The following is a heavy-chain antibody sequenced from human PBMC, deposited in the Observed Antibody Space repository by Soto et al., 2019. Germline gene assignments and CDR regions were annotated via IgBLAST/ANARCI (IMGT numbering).Heavy chain of an antibody. CDR2: IRSKAYGGTT. J-gene: IGHJ4*02. CDR3: TSSVIAVAGQTDY. D-gene: IGHD6-19*01. CDR1: GFTFGDYA. Sequence: SLRLSCTASGFTFGDYAMSWVRQAPGKGLEWVGFIRSKAYGGTTEYAASVKGRFTISRDDSKSIAYLQMNSLKTEDTAVYYCTSSVIAVAGQTDYWGQGTLVTVSS. V-gene: IGHV3-49*04.